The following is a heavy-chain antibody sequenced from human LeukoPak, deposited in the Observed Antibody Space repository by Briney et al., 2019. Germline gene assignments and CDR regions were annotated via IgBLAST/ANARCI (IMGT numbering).Heavy chain of an antibody. V-gene: IGHV1-18*01. CDR1: SYTFTSYG. CDR3: ARYRVDFWSGYAFDI. J-gene: IGHJ3*02. D-gene: IGHD3-3*01. CDR2: ISAYNGNT. Sequence: GASVKVSCKASSYTFTSYGISWVRQAPGQGLEWMGWISAYNGNTNYAQKLQGRVTMTTDTSTSTAYMELRSLRSDDTAVYYCARYRVDFWSGYAFDIWGQGTMVTVSS.